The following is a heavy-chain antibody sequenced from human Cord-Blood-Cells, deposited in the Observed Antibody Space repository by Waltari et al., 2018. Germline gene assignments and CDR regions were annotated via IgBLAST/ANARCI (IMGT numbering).Heavy chain of an antibody. V-gene: IGHV4-39*01. CDR3: ARRHSGSYDAFDI. J-gene: IGHJ3*02. Sequence: QLQLQESGPGLVKPSETLSLTCTVSGGSISSSSYSWGWIRQPPGKGLEWIGSIYYSGSTYYNPSLKSRVTISVDTSKNQFSLKLSSVTAADTAVYYCARRHSGSYDAFDIWGQGTMVTVSS. CDR2: IYYSGST. CDR1: GGSISSSSYS. D-gene: IGHD1-26*01.